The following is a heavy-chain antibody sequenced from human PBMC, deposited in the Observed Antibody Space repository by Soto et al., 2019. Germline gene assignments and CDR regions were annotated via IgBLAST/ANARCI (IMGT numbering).Heavy chain of an antibody. J-gene: IGHJ6*02. CDR1: GFTFSSYA. CDR2: ISYDGSNK. V-gene: IGHV3-30-3*01. D-gene: IGHD1-1*01. CDR3: ARESDNWNQPNQGMDV. Sequence: GGSLRLSCAASGFTFSSYAMHWVRQAPGKGLEWVAVISYDGSNKYYADSVKGRFTISRDNSKNTLYLQMNSLRAEDTAVYYCARESDNWNQPNQGMDVWGQGTTVTVSS.